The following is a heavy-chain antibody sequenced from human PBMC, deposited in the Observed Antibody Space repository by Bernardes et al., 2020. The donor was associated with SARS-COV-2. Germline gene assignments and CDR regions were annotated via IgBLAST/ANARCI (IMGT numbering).Heavy chain of an antibody. D-gene: IGHD3-16*01. V-gene: IGHV3-33*06. CDR2: IWNDGSDK. J-gene: IGHJ6*02. Sequence: GGSLRLSCTASGFTFSTYGMHWVRQVPGKGLEWLAVIWNDGSDKRHADSVKGRFTISRDNSKNTLYLQMNSLRAEVTAVYYCAKGQGRYDYYGMDVWGQGTTVTVSS. CDR3: AKGQGRYDYYGMDV. CDR1: GFTFSTYG.